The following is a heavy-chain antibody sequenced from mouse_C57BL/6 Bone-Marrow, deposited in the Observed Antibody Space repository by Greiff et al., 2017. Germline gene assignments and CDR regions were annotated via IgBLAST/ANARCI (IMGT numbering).Heavy chain of an antibody. CDR3: TLTTGAGYWCFDV. D-gene: IGHD2-12*01. CDR1: GYTFTDYE. Sequence: VKLQESGAELVRPGASVTLSCKASGYTFTDYEMHWVKQTPLHGLEWIGAIDPETGGTAYNQKFKGKAILTADKSSSTAYMELRSLTSENSAVYYCTLTTGAGYWCFDVWGTGTTVTVSS. CDR2: IDPETGGT. V-gene: IGHV1-15*01. J-gene: IGHJ1*03.